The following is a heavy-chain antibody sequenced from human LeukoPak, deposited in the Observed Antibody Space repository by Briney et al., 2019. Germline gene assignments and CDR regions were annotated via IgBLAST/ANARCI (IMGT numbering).Heavy chain of an antibody. CDR2: ISAYNGNT. V-gene: IGHV1-18*01. CDR3: ARALYSSGWYDY. Sequence: ASVKVSCKASGYTFSSYGVTWVRQAPGQGLEWMGWISAYNGNTNYAQKLQDRVTLTIDTSTNTAYMELRSLRSDDTAAYYCARALYSSGWYDYWGQGTLVTVSS. J-gene: IGHJ4*02. D-gene: IGHD6-19*01. CDR1: GYTFSSYG.